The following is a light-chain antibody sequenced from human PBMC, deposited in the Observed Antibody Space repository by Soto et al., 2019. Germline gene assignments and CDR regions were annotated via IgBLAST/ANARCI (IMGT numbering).Light chain of an antibody. V-gene: IGKV4-1*01. Sequence: DIVMTQSPDSLTVSLGERATITCKSGQSVLLNSNNKNYLAWYQQKPGQPPKLLISWASTRESGVPDRFSGSGSGADFTLTNSTLQVEDVAVYYCQQYYCLPTFGQGNKVEIK. CDR2: WAS. J-gene: IGKJ1*01. CDR3: QQYYCLPT. CDR1: QSVLLNSNNKNY.